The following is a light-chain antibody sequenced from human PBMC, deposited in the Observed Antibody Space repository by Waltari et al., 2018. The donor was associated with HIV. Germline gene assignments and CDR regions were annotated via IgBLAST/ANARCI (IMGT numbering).Light chain of an antibody. J-gene: IGLJ2*01. V-gene: IGLV2-14*01. CDR3: CSYTSRSTLV. CDR1: SSDVGGYNY. Sequence: QSALTQPASVSGSPGQSIPISCTGTSSDVGGYNYLPWYQQHPGKAPKLMIYEVSNRHSRISIRFSVSKSGNTASLTISGLQAEDEADYYGCSYTSRSTLVFGGGTKLTVL. CDR2: EVS.